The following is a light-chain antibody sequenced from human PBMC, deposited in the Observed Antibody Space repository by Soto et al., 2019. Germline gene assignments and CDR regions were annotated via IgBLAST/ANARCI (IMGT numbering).Light chain of an antibody. CDR3: QQRSNWPHT. V-gene: IGKV3-15*01. CDR2: GAS. J-gene: IGKJ2*01. CDR1: QSVYNN. Sequence: EIVMTQSPATLSVSPGERATLSCRASQSVYNNLAWYQQKPGQAPRLLIYGASTRATGIPARFSGSGSGTEFTLTISSLEPEDFAVYYCQQRSNWPHTFGQGTKLEIK.